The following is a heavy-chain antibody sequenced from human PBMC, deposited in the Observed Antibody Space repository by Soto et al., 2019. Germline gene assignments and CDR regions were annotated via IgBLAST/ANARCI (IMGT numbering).Heavy chain of an antibody. J-gene: IGHJ4*02. V-gene: IGHV3-11*01. Sequence: GGSLILSCAASGFSFSAYYISWIRQAPGKGLEWVSYISSSGSTIYYADSVKGRFTISRDNAKNSLYLQMNSLRAEDTAVYYCAREVVAGTIWGQGNLVTGSS. CDR1: GFSFSAYY. D-gene: IGHD6-19*01. CDR3: AREVVAGTI. CDR2: ISSSGSTI.